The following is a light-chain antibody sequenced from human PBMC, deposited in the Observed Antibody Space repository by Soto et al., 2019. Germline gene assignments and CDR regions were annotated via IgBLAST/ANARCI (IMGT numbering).Light chain of an antibody. J-gene: IGKJ5*01. CDR3: QQRRHWPIT. CDR2: DAS. V-gene: IGKV3-11*01. CDR1: QSVDSY. Sequence: EIVLTQSPGTLSLSPGERATLSCRASQSVDSYLAWYQQKPGQAPRLLIYDASNRATGIPARFSGSGSGTDFTLTISSLEPEDFAVYYCQQRRHWPITFGQGTRLEIK.